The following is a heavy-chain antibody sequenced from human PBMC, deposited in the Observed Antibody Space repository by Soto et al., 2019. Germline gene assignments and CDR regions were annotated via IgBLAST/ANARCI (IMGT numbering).Heavy chain of an antibody. Sequence: EVQLVESGGGLVQPGESLRLSCVVSGLTFSKVWMSWVRQAPGKGLEWVANINEDGSQKYYVDSVKGRFTISRDNAKNSVYLQMISLRVEDTAVYYCVRGGGVAAGSAQWGQGTLVTVSS. V-gene: IGHV3-7*02. D-gene: IGHD6-13*01. CDR1: GLTFSKVW. CDR3: VRGGGVAAGSAQ. CDR2: INEDGSQK. J-gene: IGHJ4*02.